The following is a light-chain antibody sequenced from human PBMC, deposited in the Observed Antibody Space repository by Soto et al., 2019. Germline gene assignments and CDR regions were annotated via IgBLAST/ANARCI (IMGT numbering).Light chain of an antibody. V-gene: IGLV7-46*01. CDR3: LVSYNNYRV. CDR2: DTN. Sequence: QAVVTQEPSLTVSPGGTVTLTCGSSTGPVTTGHFPYWFQQKPGQAPRTLIYDTNNKHSWTPAHFSASLLGGKAALTLSGAQPEDEAEYYCLVSYNNYRVFGGGTKLTAL. J-gene: IGLJ2*01. CDR1: TGPVTTGHF.